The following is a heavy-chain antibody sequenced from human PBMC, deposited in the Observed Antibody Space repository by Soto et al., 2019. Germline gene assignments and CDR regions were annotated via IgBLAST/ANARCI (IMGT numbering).Heavy chain of an antibody. V-gene: IGHV3-30*18. D-gene: IGHD6-6*01. J-gene: IGHJ6*02. Sequence: PGGSLRLSCAAPDSTFSKYGMHWVRQAPGKGLEWVAVISSDGSNKDYADSVKGRFTISRDNSKNTLYLQMDSLRAEDTAVFYCAKIGGHSSSLYFYYPVDVWGQGTTVTVSS. CDR2: ISSDGSNK. CDR3: AKIGGHSSSLYFYYPVDV. CDR1: DSTFSKYG.